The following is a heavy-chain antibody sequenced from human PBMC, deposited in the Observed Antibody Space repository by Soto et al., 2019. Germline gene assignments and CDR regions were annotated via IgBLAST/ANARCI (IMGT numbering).Heavy chain of an antibody. J-gene: IGHJ1*01. CDR2: ISGSGGST. D-gene: IGHD6-19*01. V-gene: IGHV3-23*01. Sequence: GGSLRLSCAASGFTFSSYAMSWVRQAPGKGLEWVSAISGSGGSTYYADSVKGRFTISRDNAKNTLYLQMNSLRAEDTAVYDCAKAPGEPTVAQWLVRYFKHWGQGTLVTVSS. CDR3: AKAPGEPTVAQWLVRYFKH. CDR1: GFTFSSYA.